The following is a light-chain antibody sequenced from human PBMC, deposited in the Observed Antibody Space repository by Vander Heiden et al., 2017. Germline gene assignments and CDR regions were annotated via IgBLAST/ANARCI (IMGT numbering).Light chain of an antibody. CDR1: QSVSSY. CDR2: DAS. CDR3: QQRSNWRLT. Sequence: EIMLTQSPATLSLSPGERATLSCRASQSVSSYLAWYQQKPGQAPRLLIYDASNRATGIPARFSGSGSGTDFTLTISSLEPEDFAVNYCQQRSNWRLTFGGGTKVEIK. J-gene: IGKJ4*01. V-gene: IGKV3-11*01.